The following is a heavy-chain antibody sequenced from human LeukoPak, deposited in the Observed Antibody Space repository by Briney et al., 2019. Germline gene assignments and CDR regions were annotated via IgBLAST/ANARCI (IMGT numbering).Heavy chain of an antibody. CDR2: TKQDGSEK. D-gene: IGHD3-3*01. CDR3: ARGRTGLYAVVTHFDY. J-gene: IGHJ4*02. Sequence: GGSLRLSCAASGFTLSSYWMGWVRQAPGKGLEWVANTKQDGSEKYYVDSVKGRFTISKDNAKNSLYLQMNSLRAEDTAVYYCARGRTGLYAVVTHFDYWGQGTLVTVSS. V-gene: IGHV3-7*03. CDR1: GFTLSSYW.